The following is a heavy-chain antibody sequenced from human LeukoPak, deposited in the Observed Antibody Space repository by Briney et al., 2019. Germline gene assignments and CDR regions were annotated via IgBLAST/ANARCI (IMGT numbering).Heavy chain of an antibody. Sequence: PSQTLSLTCTDSGGSISSGSYNWSWIRQPAGKGLEWIGRIYTSGSTNYNPSLNSRVTISVDTSKNQFSLKLSSVTAADTAVYYCARVPYNWNYGYFDYWGQGTLVTVSS. V-gene: IGHV4-61*02. J-gene: IGHJ4*02. CDR1: GGSISSGSYN. D-gene: IGHD1-7*01. CDR2: IYTSGST. CDR3: ARVPYNWNYGYFDY.